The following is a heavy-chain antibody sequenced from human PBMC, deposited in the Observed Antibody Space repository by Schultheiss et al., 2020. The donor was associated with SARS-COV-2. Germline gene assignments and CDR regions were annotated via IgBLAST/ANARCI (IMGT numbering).Heavy chain of an antibody. CDR3: LVKVSCYGCGDY. CDR2: IRSKANSYAT. V-gene: IGHV3-73*01. Sequence: GESLKISCAASGFSFSSNGMHWVRQASGKGLEWVGRIRSKANSYATAYAASVKGRFTISRDDSKNTAYLQMNSLKTEDTAVYYCLVKVSCYGCGDYWGQGTLVTVSS. CDR1: GFSFSSNG. D-gene: IGHD2-15*01. J-gene: IGHJ4*02.